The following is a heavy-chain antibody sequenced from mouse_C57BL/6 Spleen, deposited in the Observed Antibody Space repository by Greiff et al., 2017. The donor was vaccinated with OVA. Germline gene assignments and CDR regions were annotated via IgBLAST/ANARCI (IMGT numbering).Heavy chain of an antibody. Sequence: VQLQQSGPELVKPGASVKISCKASGYTFTDYYMNWVKQSHGKSLEWIGDINPNNGGTSYNQKFKGKATLTVDKSSITAYMELRSRTSEDSAVYYCARGRLRERYFDYWGQGTTLTVSS. D-gene: IGHD1-1*01. CDR1: GYTFTDYY. CDR2: INPNNGGT. CDR3: ARGRLRERYFDY. J-gene: IGHJ2*01. V-gene: IGHV1-26*01.